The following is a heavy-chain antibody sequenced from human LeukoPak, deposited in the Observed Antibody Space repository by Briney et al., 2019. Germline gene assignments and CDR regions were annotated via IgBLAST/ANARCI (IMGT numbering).Heavy chain of an antibody. Sequence: SETLSLTCTVSGGSISSSSYYWGWIRQPPGKGLEWIGSIYYSGSTYYNPSLKSRATISVDTSKNQFSLKLSSVTAADTAVYYCARRDYSSSWYDWFDPWGQGTLVTVSS. CDR3: ARRDYSSSWYDWFDP. CDR1: GGSISSSSYY. V-gene: IGHV4-39*07. CDR2: IYYSGST. D-gene: IGHD6-13*01. J-gene: IGHJ5*02.